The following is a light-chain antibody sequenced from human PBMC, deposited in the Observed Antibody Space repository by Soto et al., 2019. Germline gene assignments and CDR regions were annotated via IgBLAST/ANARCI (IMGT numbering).Light chain of an antibody. CDR3: QQYNNWPTWK. J-gene: IGKJ1*01. V-gene: IGKV3-15*01. CDR1: QSVSSN. Sequence: EIVMTQSPATLSVSPGERATLSCRASQSVSSNLAWYQQKPGQAPRLLIYGASSRTTSIPARFSGSGSGTEFTLTNSSLQSEDFAVYYCQQYNNWPTWKFGQGTKVEIK. CDR2: GAS.